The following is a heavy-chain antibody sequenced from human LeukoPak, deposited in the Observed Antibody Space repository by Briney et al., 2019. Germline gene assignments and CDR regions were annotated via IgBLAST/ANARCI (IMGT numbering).Heavy chain of an antibody. J-gene: IGHJ2*01. CDR1: GGSISSGSYY. CDR2: IYTSGST. V-gene: IGHV4-61*02. CDR3: ARGEAVEWYFDL. D-gene: IGHD6-19*01. Sequence: SETLSLTCTVSGGSISSGSYYWSWIRQPAGKGLEWIGRIYTSGSTNYNPSLKSRVTISVDTSKNQFSLKLSSVTAAATAVYYCARGEAVEWYFDLWGRGTLVTVSS.